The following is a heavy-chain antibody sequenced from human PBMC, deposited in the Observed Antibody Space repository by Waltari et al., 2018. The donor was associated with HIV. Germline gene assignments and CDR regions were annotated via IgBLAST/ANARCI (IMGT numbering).Heavy chain of an antibody. J-gene: IGHJ4*02. Sequence: QVQLVESGGGLVKPGGSLRLSCATLAFPFSYSYMSWIRPAPGKGLEWLSYISPSGNIIHYGDSIKGRFTISRDNAKKSLFLQMNSLRAEDTAVYYCARDFSSSSGFDSWGQGTLVTVSS. V-gene: IGHV3-11*01. CDR3: ARDFSSSSGFDS. CDR1: AFPFSYSY. CDR2: ISPSGNII. D-gene: IGHD6-6*01.